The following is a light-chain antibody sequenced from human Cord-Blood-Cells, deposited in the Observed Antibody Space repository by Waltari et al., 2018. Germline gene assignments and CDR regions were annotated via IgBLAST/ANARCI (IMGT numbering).Light chain of an antibody. Sequence: EIVMTQSPATLSVSPGERATLSCRASQSVSSNLAWYQQKPGQAPRLLIYGASTRATGSPARFRCSGSGTEFTLTISSLQSEDFAVYYGQQYNNWPPWTFGQGTKVEIK. CDR3: QQYNNWPPWT. CDR1: QSVSSN. J-gene: IGKJ1*01. V-gene: IGKV3-15*01. CDR2: GAS.